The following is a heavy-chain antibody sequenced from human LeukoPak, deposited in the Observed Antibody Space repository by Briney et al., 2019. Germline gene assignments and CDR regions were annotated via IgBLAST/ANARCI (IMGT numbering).Heavy chain of an antibody. V-gene: IGHV3-30*04. CDR2: ISYDGSKK. D-gene: IGHD3-3*01. CDR1: GFTFSRYA. CDR3: AKGGGDYTFDY. J-gene: IGHJ4*02. Sequence: PGGSLRLSCAASGFTFSRYAMHWVRQAPGKGLEWVAVISYDGSKKYYADSVKGRITISRDNSENTLYVQMNSLRAEDTAVYYCAKGGGDYTFDYWGQGTLVTVSS.